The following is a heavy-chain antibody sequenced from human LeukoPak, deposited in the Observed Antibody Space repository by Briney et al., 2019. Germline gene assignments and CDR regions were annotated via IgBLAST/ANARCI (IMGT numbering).Heavy chain of an antibody. CDR3: ARLRTGEAGFDY. CDR2: IYYSGST. J-gene: IGHJ4*02. D-gene: IGHD7-27*01. CDR1: VGSISSYY. Sequence: SETLSLTCTVPVGSISSYYWSWIRQPPGKGLERIGHIYYSGSTNYTPSPKSRVTISVDTSKNQFSPKLTSVTAADTAVYYCARLRTGEAGFDYWGQGTLVTVSS. V-gene: IGHV4-59*01.